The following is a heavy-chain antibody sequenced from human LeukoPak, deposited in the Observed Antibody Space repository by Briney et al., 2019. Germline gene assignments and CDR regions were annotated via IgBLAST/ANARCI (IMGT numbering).Heavy chain of an antibody. Sequence: ETLSLTCAVYGGSFSGYYWSWVRQAPGKGLEWVGRIKSKTDGGTPDYAAPVKGRFTISRDDSKNTLYLQMNSLKTEDTAVYYCTGVSRSSWYDYWGQGTLVTVSS. V-gene: IGHV3-15*01. CDR3: TGVSRSSWYDY. J-gene: IGHJ4*02. CDR2: IKSKTDGGTP. D-gene: IGHD6-13*01. CDR1: GGSFSGYY.